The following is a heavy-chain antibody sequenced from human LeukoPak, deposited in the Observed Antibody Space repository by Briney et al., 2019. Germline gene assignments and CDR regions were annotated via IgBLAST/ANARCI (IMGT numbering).Heavy chain of an antibody. Sequence: GGSLRLSCAASGFTVSSNYMSWVRQAPGKGLEWVSVIYSGGSTYYADSVKGRFTISRDNSKNTLYLQMNSLRAEDTAVYYCARIGATSGWSYYFDYWGQETLVTVSS. J-gene: IGHJ4*02. CDR2: IYSGGST. CDR3: ARIGATSGWSYYFDY. D-gene: IGHD6-19*01. CDR1: GFTVSSNY. V-gene: IGHV3-53*01.